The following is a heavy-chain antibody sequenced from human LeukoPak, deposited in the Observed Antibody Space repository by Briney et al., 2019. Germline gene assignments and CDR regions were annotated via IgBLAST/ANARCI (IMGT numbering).Heavy chain of an antibody. CDR3: ATDKGHFDVDY. Sequence: SETLSLTCAVYGGSFSGYYWSWIRQPPGKGLEWVGEINHSESANYNPSLESRVTISVDTSKNQFSLKLTSVTAADTAVYYCATDKGHFDVDYWGQGTLVTVSS. D-gene: IGHD3-9*01. CDR2: INHSESA. CDR1: GGSFSGYY. V-gene: IGHV4-34*01. J-gene: IGHJ4*02.